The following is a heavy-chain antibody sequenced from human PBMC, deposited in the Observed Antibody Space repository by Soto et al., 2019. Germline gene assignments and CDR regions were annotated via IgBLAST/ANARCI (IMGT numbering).Heavy chain of an antibody. J-gene: IGHJ4*02. CDR3: ARGVAGSGFDL. Sequence: SQTRSLTCAIPGDSVSSNTAAWNWIRSSPSRGLEWLGRTYYRSNWRHDYAVSVKSRITVNPDTSKNHFSLQLNSVTPDDTAVYYCARGVAGSGFDLWGQGTLVSSPQ. V-gene: IGHV6-1*01. CDR2: TYYRSNWRH. D-gene: IGHD6-19*01. CDR1: GDSVSSNTAA.